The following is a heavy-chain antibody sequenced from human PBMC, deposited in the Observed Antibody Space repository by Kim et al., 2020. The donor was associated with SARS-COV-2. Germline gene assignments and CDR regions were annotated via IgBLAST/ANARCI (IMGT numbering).Heavy chain of an antibody. CDR3: ARHYYGSGSYYTNYYYYYGMDV. D-gene: IGHD3-10*01. J-gene: IGHJ6*02. CDR1: GGSISSSSYY. CDR2: IYYSGST. V-gene: IGHV4-39*01. Sequence: SETLSLTCTVSGGSISSSSYYWGWIRQPPGKGLEWIGSIYYSGSTYYNPSLKSRVTISVDTSKNQFSLKLSSVTAADTAVYYCARHYYGSGSYYTNYYYYYGMDVWGQGTTVTVSS.